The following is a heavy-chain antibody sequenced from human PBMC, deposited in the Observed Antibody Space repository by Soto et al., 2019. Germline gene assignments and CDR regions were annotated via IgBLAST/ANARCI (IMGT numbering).Heavy chain of an antibody. D-gene: IGHD3-10*01. Sequence: SETLSLTCTVSGGSISSSIHYWGWIRQPPGKGLEWVGSIYYTGSTSYYNPSLMGRVTISVDTSKNRFSLKLSSVTAADTAVYYCARESMVRGIIGWFDPWGQGTLVTVSS. J-gene: IGHJ5*02. CDR3: ARESMVRGIIGWFDP. CDR2: IYYTGSTS. V-gene: IGHV4-39*02. CDR1: GGSISSSIHY.